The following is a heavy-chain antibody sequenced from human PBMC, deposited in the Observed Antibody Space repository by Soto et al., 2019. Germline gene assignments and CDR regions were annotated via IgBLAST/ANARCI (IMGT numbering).Heavy chain of an antibody. D-gene: IGHD6-13*01. V-gene: IGHV3-13*04. Sequence: EVQLVESGGGLVQPGGSLRLSCAASGFTISNYDMHWVRQVTGEGLEWVSTIRTSGDTYYPDSVKGRFTISRENAKNSLYLQMNSLRAGDTAVYYCARGALFSSSWFVGNWGQGTLVTGSS. CDR3: ARGALFSSSWFVGN. J-gene: IGHJ4*02. CDR1: GFTISNYD. CDR2: IRTSGDT.